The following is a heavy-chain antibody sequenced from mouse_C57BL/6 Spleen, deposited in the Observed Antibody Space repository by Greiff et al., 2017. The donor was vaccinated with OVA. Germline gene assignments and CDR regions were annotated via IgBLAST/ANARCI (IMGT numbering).Heavy chain of an antibody. Sequence: VHVKQSGAELVRPGASVQLSCTASGFNIKDDYMHWVKQRPEQGLEWIGWIDPENGDTEYASKFQGKATITADTSSNTAYLQLSSLTSEDTAVYYCTPYSSGSEMDYWGQGTSVTVSS. CDR2: IDPENGDT. J-gene: IGHJ4*01. V-gene: IGHV14-4*01. CDR3: TPYSSGSEMDY. D-gene: IGHD3-2*02. CDR1: GFNIKDDY.